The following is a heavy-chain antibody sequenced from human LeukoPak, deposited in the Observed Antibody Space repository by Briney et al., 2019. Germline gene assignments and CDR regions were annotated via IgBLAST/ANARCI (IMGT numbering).Heavy chain of an antibody. Sequence: PGRSLRLSCAASGFTFSGYAMHWVRQAPGKGLEWVAVISYDGSNKYYADSVKGRFTISRDNSKNTLYLQMNSLRAEYTAVYYCARDIAVAAPIYYSYYGMDVWGHGTTVTASS. CDR3: ARDIAVAAPIYYSYYGMDV. CDR1: GFTFSGYA. J-gene: IGHJ6*02. V-gene: IGHV3-30-3*01. D-gene: IGHD6-19*01. CDR2: ISYDGSNK.